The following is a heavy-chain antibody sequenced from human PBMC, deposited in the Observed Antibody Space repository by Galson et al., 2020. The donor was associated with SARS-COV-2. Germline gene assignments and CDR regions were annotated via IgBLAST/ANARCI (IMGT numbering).Heavy chain of an antibody. CDR2: IYYSGST. CDR3: AIDRGGWLQRHPRFDY. V-gene: IGHV4-39*07. Sequence: SETLSLTCTVSGGSISSSSYYWGWIRQPPGKGLEWIGSIYYSGSTYYNPSLKSRVTISVDTSKNQFSLKLSYVTAADTAVYYCAIDRGGWLQRHPRFDYWGQGTLVTVSS. J-gene: IGHJ4*02. D-gene: IGHD5-12*01. CDR1: GGSISSSSYY.